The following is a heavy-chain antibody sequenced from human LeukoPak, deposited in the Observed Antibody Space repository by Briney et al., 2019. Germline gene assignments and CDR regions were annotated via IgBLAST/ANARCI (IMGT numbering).Heavy chain of an antibody. CDR2: IYYSGST. D-gene: IGHD2-15*01. CDR3: ARDNRYCNGGYCSNWFDP. Sequence: SETLSLTCAVYGGSFSGYYWGWIRQPPGKGLECIGHIYYSGSTYYNPSLKSRVTISVDRSKNQFSLKLTSVTAADTAVYYCARDNRYCNGGYCSNWFDPWGQGTLVTVSS. J-gene: IGHJ5*02. CDR1: GGSFSGYY. V-gene: IGHV4-34*01.